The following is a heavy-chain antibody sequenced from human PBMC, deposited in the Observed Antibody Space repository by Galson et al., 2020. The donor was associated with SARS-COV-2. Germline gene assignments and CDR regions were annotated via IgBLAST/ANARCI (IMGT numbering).Heavy chain of an antibody. V-gene: IGHV4-39*01. CDR1: GGSISSSNYY. CDR3: ARQILTGYYSFYYFDY. J-gene: IGHJ4*02. D-gene: IGHD3-9*01. CDR2: ISYSGSG. Sequence: SETLSLTCSVSGGSISSSNYYWGWVRQPPGQGLEWIGSISYSGSGYYNPSLTSRLTISVDTSKNQFFMKLTSVTAADTAVYYCARQILTGYYSFYYFDYWGQGALITVSS.